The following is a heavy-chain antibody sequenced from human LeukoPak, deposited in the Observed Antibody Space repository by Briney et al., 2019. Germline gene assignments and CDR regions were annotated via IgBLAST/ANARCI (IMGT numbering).Heavy chain of an antibody. Sequence: SVKVSCKASGGTFSSYTISWVRQAPGQGLEWMGRIIPILGIANYAQKFQGRVTITADKSTSTAYMELSSLRSEDTAVYYCARAPIAAAYNWFDPWDQGTLVTVSS. V-gene: IGHV1-69*02. CDR1: GGTFSSYT. J-gene: IGHJ5*02. CDR3: ARAPIAAAYNWFDP. CDR2: IIPILGIA. D-gene: IGHD6-13*01.